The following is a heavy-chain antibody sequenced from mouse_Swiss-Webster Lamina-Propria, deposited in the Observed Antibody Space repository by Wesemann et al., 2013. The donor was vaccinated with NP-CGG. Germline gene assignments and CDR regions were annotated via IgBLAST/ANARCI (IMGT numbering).Heavy chain of an antibody. J-gene: IGHJ3*01. Sequence: QIQLVQSGPELKKPGETVKISCKASGYTFTNYGMNWVKQAPGKGLKWMGWINTYTGEPTYADDFKGRFAFSLETSASTAYLQINNLKNEDTATYFCARGKLGFAYWGQGTLVTVSA. D-gene: IGHD1-3*01. CDR1: GYTFTNYG. CDR2: INTYTGEP. CDR3: ARGKLGFAY. V-gene: IGHV9-3-1*01.